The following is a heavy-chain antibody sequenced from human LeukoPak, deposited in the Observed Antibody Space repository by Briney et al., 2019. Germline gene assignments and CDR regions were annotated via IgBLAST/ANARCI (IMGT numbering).Heavy chain of an antibody. CDR3: AKTDYGRQKGAFDI. D-gene: IGHD4-17*01. Sequence: GGSLRLSCAASGFTFSSYGMHWVRQAPGKGLEWVAFIRYDGSNKYYADSVKGRFTISRDNSKNTPYLQMNSLRAEDTAVYYCAKTDYGRQKGAFDIWGQGTMVTVSS. J-gene: IGHJ3*02. CDR1: GFTFSSYG. CDR2: IRYDGSNK. V-gene: IGHV3-30*02.